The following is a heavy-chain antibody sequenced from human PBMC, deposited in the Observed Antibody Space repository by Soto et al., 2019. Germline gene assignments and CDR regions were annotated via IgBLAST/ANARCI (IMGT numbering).Heavy chain of an antibody. CDR3: ERDRAGSWYLDY. J-gene: IGHJ4*01. CDR2: IYYSGST. Sequence: SKALSLTGTVSGGSLSSGGFYWSWIRQHPGKGLELMRYIYYSGSTYYNPSLKSRVTISVDTSKNQFSLKLSSVTVADTAVFYCERDRAGSWYLDYWGQGTLVTVSS. D-gene: IGHD6-13*01. V-gene: IGHV4-31*03. CDR1: GGSLSSGGFY.